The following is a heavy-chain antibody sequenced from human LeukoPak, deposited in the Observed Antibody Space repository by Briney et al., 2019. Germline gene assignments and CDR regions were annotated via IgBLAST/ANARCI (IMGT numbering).Heavy chain of an antibody. CDR2: ISSSSSYI. V-gene: IGHV3-21*01. CDR3: ARGTYYYDSSGYYFDY. J-gene: IGHJ4*02. Sequence: GGSLRLSCAASGFTFSSYSMNWVRQAPGKGLEWVSSISSSSSYIYYADSVKGRFTISRDNAKNSLYLQMNSLRAEDTAVYYCARGTYYYDSSGYYFDYWGQGTLVTVSS. D-gene: IGHD3-22*01. CDR1: GFTFSSYS.